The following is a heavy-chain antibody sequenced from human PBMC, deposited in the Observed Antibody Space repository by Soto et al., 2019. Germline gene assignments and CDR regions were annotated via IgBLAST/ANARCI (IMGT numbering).Heavy chain of an antibody. CDR1: GFTVSNKH. CDR3: ARADRSAFDI. J-gene: IGHJ3*02. CDR2: IYSGGTT. Sequence: EVQLVDSGGGLVQPGGSLRLSCAASGFTVSNKHMSWVRQAPGKGLEWVSTIYSGGTTYYAGSVKGRFTISRDNSKNTLSLQMNSLRAEDTAVYYCARADRSAFDIWGQWTVVTASS. V-gene: IGHV3-66*01.